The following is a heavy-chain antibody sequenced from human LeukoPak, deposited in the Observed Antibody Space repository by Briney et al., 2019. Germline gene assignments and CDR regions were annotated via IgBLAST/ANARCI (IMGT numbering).Heavy chain of an antibody. CDR3: ARDYYGSGSDAFDI. CDR2: LDPEDGET. Sequence: ASVKVSCKVSGYTLTELSMHWVRQAPGKGLEWMGGLDPEDGETIYAQKFQGRVTMTEDTSTDTAYMELSSLRSEDTAVYYCARDYYGSGSDAFDIWGQGTMVTVSS. CDR1: GYTLTELS. D-gene: IGHD3-10*01. J-gene: IGHJ3*02. V-gene: IGHV1-24*01.